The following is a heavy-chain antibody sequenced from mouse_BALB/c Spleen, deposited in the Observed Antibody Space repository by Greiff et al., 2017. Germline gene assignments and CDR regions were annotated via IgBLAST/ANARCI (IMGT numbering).Heavy chain of an antibody. CDR1: GFTFNTYA. V-gene: IGHV10-1*02. D-gene: IGHD2-4*01. CDR2: IRSKSNNYAT. Sequence: DVKLVESGGGLVQPKGSLKLSCAASGFTFNTYAMNWVRQAPGKGLEWVARIRSKSNNYATYYADSVKDRFTISRDDSQSMLYLQMNNLKTEDTAMYYCVRQIYYDYDAPFAYWGQGTLVTVSA. J-gene: IGHJ3*01. CDR3: VRQIYYDYDAPFAY.